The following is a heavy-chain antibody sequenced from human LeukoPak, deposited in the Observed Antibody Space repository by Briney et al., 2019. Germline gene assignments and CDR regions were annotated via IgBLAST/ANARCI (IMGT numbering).Heavy chain of an antibody. V-gene: IGHV1-2*02. CDR3: ARKSAGFLTA. J-gene: IGHJ5*02. Sequence: ASVKVSCKASGYTFTGDQIYWLRQAPGQGLEWVGWIKPSSGDTLYEQKFQGRVTMTRDKSISSAYLELSSLRSDDTAVYYCARKSAGFLTAWGQGTLVTVSS. D-gene: IGHD2/OR15-2a*01. CDR1: GYTFTGDQ. CDR2: IKPSSGDT.